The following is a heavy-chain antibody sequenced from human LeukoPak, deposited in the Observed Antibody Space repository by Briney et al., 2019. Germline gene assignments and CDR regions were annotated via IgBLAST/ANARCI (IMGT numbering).Heavy chain of an antibody. J-gene: IGHJ4*02. D-gene: IGHD5-12*01. Sequence: SQTLSLTCAISGDSVSSNSATWNWIRQSPSRGLEWLGRTYYRSKWYNDYAASVKSRITIKPDTSKNQFSLQLNSVTPEDTAVYYCARDKGGSGYDHLDSWGQGTLVTVSS. V-gene: IGHV6-1*01. CDR2: TYYRSKWYN. CDR3: ARDKGGSGYDHLDS. CDR1: GDSVSSNSAT.